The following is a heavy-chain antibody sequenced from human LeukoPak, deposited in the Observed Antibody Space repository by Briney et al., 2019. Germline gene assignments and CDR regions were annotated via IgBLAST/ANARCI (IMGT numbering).Heavy chain of an antibody. CDR3: ARSLIVPYYFDY. V-gene: IGHV4-30-2*01. Sequence: SETLSLTCAVSGGSISSGGYSWRWIRQPPGKGLEWIGYIYHSGSTYYNPSLKSRVTISVDRSKNQFSLKLSSVTAADTAVYYCARSLIVPYYFDYWGQGTLVTVSS. CDR1: GGSISSGGYS. D-gene: IGHD3-22*01. J-gene: IGHJ4*02. CDR2: IYHSGST.